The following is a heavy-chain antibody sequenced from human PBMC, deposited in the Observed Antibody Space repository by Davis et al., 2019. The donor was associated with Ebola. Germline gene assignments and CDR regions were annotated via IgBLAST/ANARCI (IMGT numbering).Heavy chain of an antibody. V-gene: IGHV3-48*02. Sequence: PGGSLRLPCAASGFTFSSYTMNWVRQAPGKGLEWVSYIGSRGDPTVYADSVKGRFTVSRDDANNSLSLLMNSLRDEDTAIYYCVRDYLFALDIWGQGTMVTVSS. CDR3: VRDYLFALDI. CDR1: GFTFSSYT. CDR2: IGSRGDPT. J-gene: IGHJ3*02.